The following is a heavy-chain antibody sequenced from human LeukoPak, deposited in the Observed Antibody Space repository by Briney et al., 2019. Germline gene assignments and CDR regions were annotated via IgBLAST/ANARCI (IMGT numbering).Heavy chain of an antibody. CDR2: IYYSGST. J-gene: IGHJ6*03. D-gene: IGHD3-10*01. V-gene: IGHV4-59*12. Sequence: SETLSLTCTVSGGSISSYYWSWIRQPPGKGLEWIGYIYYSGSTNYNPSLKSRVTMSVDTSKNQFSLKLSSVTAADTAVYYCARAIGSMVRGPYYYYYYYMDVWGKGTTVTVSS. CDR3: ARAIGSMVRGPYYYYYYYMDV. CDR1: GGSISSYY.